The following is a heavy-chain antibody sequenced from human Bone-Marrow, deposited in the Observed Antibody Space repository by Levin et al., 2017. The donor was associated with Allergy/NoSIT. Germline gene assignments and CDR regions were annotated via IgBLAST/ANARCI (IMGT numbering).Heavy chain of an antibody. CDR1: GYSLIDYY. J-gene: IGHJ4*02. CDR2: INPNSRGT. V-gene: IGHV1-2*02. CDR3: ARDRVSGGDSCDD. Sequence: ASVKVSCKASGYSLIDYYLHWVRQAPGQGLEWMGWINPNSRGTKYAQKFQGRLTMTRDTSLNTAYMELNRLRSDDTAVYYCARDRVSGGDSCDDWGQGTLVTVSS. D-gene: IGHD3-10*01.